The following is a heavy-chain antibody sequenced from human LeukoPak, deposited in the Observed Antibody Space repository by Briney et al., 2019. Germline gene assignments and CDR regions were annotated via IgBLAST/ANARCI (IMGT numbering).Heavy chain of an antibody. CDR2: IYSGGSI. CDR1: RFTVSSNY. CDR3: VRQMGMGVDS. V-gene: IGHV3-53*01. Sequence: PGGSLRLSCAASRFTVSSNYMSWVRQAPGKGLEWVSVIYSGGSIYYADSVKGRFTISRDNSKNTLYLQMNNLRAEDTAVYYCVRQMGMGVDSWGQGTLVTVSS. D-gene: IGHD3-16*01. J-gene: IGHJ5*01.